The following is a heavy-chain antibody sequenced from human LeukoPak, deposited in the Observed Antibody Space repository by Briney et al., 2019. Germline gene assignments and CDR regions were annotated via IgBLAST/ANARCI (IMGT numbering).Heavy chain of an antibody. V-gene: IGHV4-59*01. CDR3: ASYYYDSSGYYLDY. D-gene: IGHD3-22*01. J-gene: IGHJ4*02. CDR1: GGFNTHYY. Sequence: SETLSLTCSVSGGFNTHYYWTWIRQPPGKGLELIGYIYHSGSTNYNPSLNSRVTISVDTSKNHFSLKLSSVTAADTAVYYCASYYYDSSGYYLDYWGQGTLVTVSS. CDR2: IYHSGST.